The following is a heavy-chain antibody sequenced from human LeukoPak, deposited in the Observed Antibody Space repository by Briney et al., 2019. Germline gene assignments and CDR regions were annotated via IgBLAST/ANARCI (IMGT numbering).Heavy chain of an antibody. Sequence: GGSLRLSCAASGFTFSSYSMNWVRQAPGKGLEWVSYISSSSSTIYYADSVKGRFTISRDTSKNMLYLQMNSLRAEDTAVYYCAKDRYGSSGYWNHFDYWGQGTLVTVSS. CDR2: ISSSSSTI. V-gene: IGHV3-48*01. CDR3: AKDRYGSSGYWNHFDY. J-gene: IGHJ4*02. D-gene: IGHD3-22*01. CDR1: GFTFSSYS.